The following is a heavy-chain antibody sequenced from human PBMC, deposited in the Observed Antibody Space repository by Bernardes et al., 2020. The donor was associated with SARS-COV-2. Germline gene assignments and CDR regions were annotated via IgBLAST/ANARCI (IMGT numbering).Heavy chain of an antibody. V-gene: IGHV3-23*01. CDR3: AKDYMEGGATQLFDY. CDR1: GFKFHNSA. J-gene: IGHJ4*02. CDR2: INAVGGT. D-gene: IGHD3-16*01. Sequence: GGSLLLSCAASGFKFHNSAMSWVRQVLGRGLEWVSGINAVGGTYYADSVKGRFTISTDNSKQMLFLQMNSLRAEDTAIYYCAKDYMEGGATQLFDYWSQGTLVSVTS.